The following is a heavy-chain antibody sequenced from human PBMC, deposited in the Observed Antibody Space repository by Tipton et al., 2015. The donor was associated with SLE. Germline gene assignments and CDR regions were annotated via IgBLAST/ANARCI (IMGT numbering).Heavy chain of an antibody. Sequence: QVQLVQSGGELKKPGASLKVSCRASGYTFTNYFLHWVRQAPGQGLEWMGLINPKSGQTSSEQRFQGRLSLTRDTSTNTVYMELSSVRSEDTAVYFCARDRSVGIATSDAFDIWGPGTMVIVSS. J-gene: IGHJ3*02. V-gene: IGHV1-46*01. D-gene: IGHD2-21*01. CDR1: GYTFTNYF. CDR3: ARDRSVGIATSDAFDI. CDR2: INPKSGQT.